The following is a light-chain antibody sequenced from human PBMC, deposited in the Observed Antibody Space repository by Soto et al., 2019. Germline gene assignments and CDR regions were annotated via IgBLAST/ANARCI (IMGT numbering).Light chain of an antibody. CDR2: DVS. J-gene: IGLJ1*01. V-gene: IGLV2-14*03. Sequence: QSALTQPASVAGSPGQSITISCTGTSSDVGDYDYVSWYRQQPGKAPKLLIYDVSNRPSEISNRFSGSKSANTASLTISGFQAEDEADYYCSSYTGSSTLYVFGTGTKLTVL. CDR3: SSYTGSSTLYV. CDR1: SSDVGDYDY.